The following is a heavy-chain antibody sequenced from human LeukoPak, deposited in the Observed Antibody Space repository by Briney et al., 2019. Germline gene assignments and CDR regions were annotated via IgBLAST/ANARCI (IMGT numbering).Heavy chain of an antibody. CDR2: IYTSGST. CDR1: GGSISGYY. J-gene: IGHJ4*02. V-gene: IGHV4-4*09. Sequence: SETLSLTCSVSGGSISGYYWSWIRQPPGKGLEWIGYIYTSGSTNYNPSLKSRVTISVDTSKNQFSLRLSSVTAADTAVYYSARLAATSSAVDYWGQGTLVTVSS. CDR3: ARLAATSSAVDY. D-gene: IGHD6-6*01.